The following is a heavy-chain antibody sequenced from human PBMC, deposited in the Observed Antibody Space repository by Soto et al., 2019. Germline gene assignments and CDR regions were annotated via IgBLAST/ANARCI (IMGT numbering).Heavy chain of an antibody. CDR3: ARQGLLWFGEFSDY. Sequence: PSETLSLTCTVSGGSISSSSYYWGWIRQPPGKGLEWIGSIYYSGSTYYNPSLKSRVTISVDTSKNQFSLRLSSVTAADTAVYYCARQGLLWFGEFSDYWGQGTLVTVSS. CDR2: IYYSGST. V-gene: IGHV4-39*01. D-gene: IGHD3-10*01. CDR1: GGSISSSSYY. J-gene: IGHJ4*02.